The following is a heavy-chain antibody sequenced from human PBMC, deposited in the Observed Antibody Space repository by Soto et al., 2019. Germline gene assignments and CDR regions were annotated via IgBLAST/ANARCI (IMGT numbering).Heavy chain of an antibody. J-gene: IGHJ4*02. Sequence: QVQLVQSGAEVKKPGASVKVSCKASGYTFTSYYMHWVRQAPGQGLEWMGIINPCGGSTSYAQKFQGRVTLTWDTSTSTVCMELSSVRSEDTAVYYCARGDHEGYYDSSGYYNYWGQGTLVTVSS. CDR2: INPCGGST. D-gene: IGHD3-22*01. V-gene: IGHV1-46*01. CDR1: GYTFTSYY. CDR3: ARGDHEGYYDSSGYYNY.